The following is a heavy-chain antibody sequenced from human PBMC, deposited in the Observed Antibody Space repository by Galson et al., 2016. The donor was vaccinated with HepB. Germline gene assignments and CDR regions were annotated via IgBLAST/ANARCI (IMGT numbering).Heavy chain of an antibody. CDR1: GFTLSNYG. Sequence: SLRLSCAASGFTLSNYGMHWVRQAPGKGLEWVSLIWYDGSISNYADSVQGRFTISRDNSKNTLSLQMNGLSPEDTATYYCARDRRTRGDDAFDVWGQGTIVTVSS. CDR3: ARDRRTRGDDAFDV. J-gene: IGHJ3*01. D-gene: IGHD1-7*01. CDR2: IWYDGSIS. V-gene: IGHV3-33*01.